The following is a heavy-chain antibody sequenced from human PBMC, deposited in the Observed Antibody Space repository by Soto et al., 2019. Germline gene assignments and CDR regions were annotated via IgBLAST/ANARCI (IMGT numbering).Heavy chain of an antibody. CDR1: GYTFTGYY. Sequence: ASVKVSCKASGYTFTGYYLHWIRQAPGQGLQWMGWMRPDCGGANYAQKFQGRVSMTRDTSTSTFYMEFSRLASDDTAVYYCARDPHEGVYDYWGQGTQVTVSS. V-gene: IGHV1-2*02. J-gene: IGHJ4*02. D-gene: IGHD3-16*01. CDR3: ARDPHEGVYDY. CDR2: MRPDCGGA.